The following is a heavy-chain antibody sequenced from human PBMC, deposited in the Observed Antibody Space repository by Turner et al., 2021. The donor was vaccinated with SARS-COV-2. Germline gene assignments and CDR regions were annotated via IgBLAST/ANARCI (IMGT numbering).Heavy chain of an antibody. V-gene: IGHV4-59*08. D-gene: IGHD1-26*01. CDR3: STSLGRGYNWFDP. J-gene: IGHJ5*02. CDR2: IYYSGST. Sequence: QVQLQESGPGLVKPSETLSLTCTVSGGSISSYYWNWIRQPPGKGLEWIGYIYYSGSTNYNPSLKSRVTISVDTSKNQFSLKLTSVTAADPAVYYCSTSLGRGYNWFDPWGQGTLVTVSS. CDR1: GGSISSYY.